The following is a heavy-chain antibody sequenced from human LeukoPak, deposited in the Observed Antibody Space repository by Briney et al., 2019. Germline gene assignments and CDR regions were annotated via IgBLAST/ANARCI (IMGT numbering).Heavy chain of an antibody. CDR1: GFTFSSYG. CDR3: AKDRVWFGELLPDY. V-gene: IGHV3-30*18. CDR2: ISYDGSNK. J-gene: IGHJ4*02. D-gene: IGHD3-10*01. Sequence: HSGGSLRLSCAASGFTFSSYGMHWVRQAPGKGLEWVAVISYDGSNKYYADSVKGRFTISRGNSKNTLYLQMNSLRAEDTAVYYCAKDRVWFGELLPDYWGQGTLVTVSS.